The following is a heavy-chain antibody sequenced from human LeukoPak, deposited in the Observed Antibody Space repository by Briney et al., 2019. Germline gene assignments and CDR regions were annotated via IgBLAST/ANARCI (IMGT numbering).Heavy chain of an antibody. CDR1: GFTFSSYG. V-gene: IGHV3-30*02. D-gene: IGHD3-16*02. CDR2: IRYDGSTK. CDR3: AKDGVWGSYRYGHY. J-gene: IGHJ4*02. Sequence: GGSLRLSCAASGFTFSSYGMHWVRQAPGKGLEWVAFIRYDGSTKYYADSVKGRFTISRDNSKNTLYLQMNSLRAEDTAVYYCAKDGVWGSYRYGHYWGQGTLVTVSS.